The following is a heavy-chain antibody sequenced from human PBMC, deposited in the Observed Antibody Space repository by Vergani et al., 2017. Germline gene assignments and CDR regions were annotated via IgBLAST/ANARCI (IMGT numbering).Heavy chain of an antibody. CDR1: GFSIDNGYY. CDR3: ARRSDIVYDIFSGTQYFFDF. D-gene: IGHD3-9*01. Sequence: QVQLQESGPGLVKPSETLSLTCAVSGFSIDNGYYWDWIRQPPGKGLEWIGSIYRTGRTHFNPSPKSRVTISVDTSNNPFSLRLISLTAADTAVYYCARRSDIVYDIFSGTQYFFDFWGQGTLVTVSS. CDR2: IYRTGRT. V-gene: IGHV4-38-2*01. J-gene: IGHJ4*02.